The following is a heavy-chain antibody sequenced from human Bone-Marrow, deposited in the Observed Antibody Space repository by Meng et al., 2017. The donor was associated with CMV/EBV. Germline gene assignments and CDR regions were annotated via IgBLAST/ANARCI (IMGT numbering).Heavy chain of an antibody. J-gene: IGHJ6*02. CDR1: GYTFTGYY. CDR2: INPNSGGT. Sequence: ASVKVSCKASGYTFTGYYMHWVRQAPGQELEWMGWINPNSGGTNYAQKFQGRVTMTRDTSISTAYMELSRLRSDDTAVYYCANLGYCSSTSCYRSMDVWGQGTTVTVSS. CDR3: ANLGYCSSTSCYRSMDV. V-gene: IGHV1-2*02. D-gene: IGHD2-2*02.